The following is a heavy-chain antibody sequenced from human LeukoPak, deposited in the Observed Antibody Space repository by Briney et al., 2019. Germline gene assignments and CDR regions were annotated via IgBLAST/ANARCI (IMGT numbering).Heavy chain of an antibody. D-gene: IGHD5-24*01. J-gene: IGHJ4*02. Sequence: PGGSLRLSCAASGFTFSSYSMNWVRQAPGKGLEWVSSISSSSSYIYYADSVKGRFTISRDNAKNSLYLQMNSLRAEDTAAYYCARDRGEMATIPFDYWGQGTLVTVSS. CDR3: ARDRGEMATIPFDY. V-gene: IGHV3-21*01. CDR2: ISSSSSYI. CDR1: GFTFSSYS.